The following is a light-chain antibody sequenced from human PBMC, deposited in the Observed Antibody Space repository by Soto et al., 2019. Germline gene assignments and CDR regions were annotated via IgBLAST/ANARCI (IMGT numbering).Light chain of an antibody. CDR2: DGY. V-gene: IGKV1-5*01. CDR1: QTINSK. Sequence: DIQMTQSPSTLSASVGDRVTITCRASQTINSKLAWYQKKPGQAPKLLIFDGYNLESGVPSRFSGSGSGTEFTLSIGSLQPDDFATYYCQQYETYFRYTFAQGTKLDIK. J-gene: IGKJ2*01. CDR3: QQYETYFRYT.